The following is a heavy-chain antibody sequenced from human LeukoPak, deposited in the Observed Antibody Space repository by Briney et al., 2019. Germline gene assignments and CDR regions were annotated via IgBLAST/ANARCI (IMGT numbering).Heavy chain of an antibody. CDR2: ISSSGSTI. D-gene: IGHD4-17*01. V-gene: IGHV3-48*03. CDR1: GFTFSSYE. J-gene: IGHJ3*02. Sequence: GGSLRLSCAASGFTFSSYEMNWVRQAPGKGLEWVSYISSSGSTIYYADSVKGRFTISRDIAKNSLYLQMNSLRAEDTAVYYCAREKGYGDYGDAFDIWGQGTMVTVSS. CDR3: AREKGYGDYGDAFDI.